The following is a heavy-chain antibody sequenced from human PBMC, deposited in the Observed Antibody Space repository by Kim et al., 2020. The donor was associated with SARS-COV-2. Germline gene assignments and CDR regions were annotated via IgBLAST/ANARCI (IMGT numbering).Heavy chain of an antibody. J-gene: IGHJ5*02. CDR1: GFTFSSYA. V-gene: IGHV3-30-3*01. Sequence: GGSLRLSCAASGFTFSSYAMHWVRQAPGKGLEWVAVISYDGSNKYYADSVNGRFTISRDNSKNTLYLQMNSLRAEDTAVYYCAREMGSGWYWLLDPWGQGTLVTVSS. CDR3: AREMGSGWYWLLDP. CDR2: ISYDGSNK. D-gene: IGHD6-19*01.